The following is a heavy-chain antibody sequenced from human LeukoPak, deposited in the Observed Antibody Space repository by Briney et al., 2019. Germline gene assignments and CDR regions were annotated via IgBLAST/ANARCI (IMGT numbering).Heavy chain of an antibody. CDR2: ISYDGSNK. Sequence: GRSLRLSCAASGFTFSNYAMHWVRQAPGKGLEWVAVISYDGSNKYYTDSVKGRFTISRDNAKNSLYLQMNSLRAEDTAVYYCARDWRDSSGKFPNDAFDIWGQGTMVTVSS. J-gene: IGHJ3*02. V-gene: IGHV3-30*04. CDR3: ARDWRDSSGKFPNDAFDI. CDR1: GFTFSNYA. D-gene: IGHD3-22*01.